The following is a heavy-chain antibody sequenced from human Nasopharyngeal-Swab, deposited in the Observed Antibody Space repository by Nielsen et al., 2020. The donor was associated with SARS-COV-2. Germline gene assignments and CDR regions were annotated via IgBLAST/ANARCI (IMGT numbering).Heavy chain of an antibody. D-gene: IGHD3-22*01. Sequence: GGSLRLSCAASGFTFSSYAMSWVRQAPGKGLEWVSAISGSGGSTYYADSVKGRFTISRDNSKNTLYLQMNSLRAEDTAVYYCAKDPSLVVITTPNYWGQGTLVTVSS. V-gene: IGHV3-23*01. CDR2: ISGSGGST. CDR3: AKDPSLVVITTPNY. J-gene: IGHJ4*02. CDR1: GFTFSSYA.